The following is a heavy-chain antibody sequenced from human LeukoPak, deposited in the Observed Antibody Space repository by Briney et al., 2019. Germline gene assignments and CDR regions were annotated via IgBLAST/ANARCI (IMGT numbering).Heavy chain of an antibody. CDR1: GGSFSGYY. CDR2: INHSGST. CDR3: AREGGQPAGWFDP. Sequence: SETLSLTCAVYGGSFSGYYWSWIRQPPGKGLEWIGEINHSGSTNYNPSLKSRVTISVDTSKNQFSLKLSSVTAADTAVYYCAREGGQPAGWFDPWGQGTLVTVSS. D-gene: IGHD3-16*01. V-gene: IGHV4-34*01. J-gene: IGHJ5*02.